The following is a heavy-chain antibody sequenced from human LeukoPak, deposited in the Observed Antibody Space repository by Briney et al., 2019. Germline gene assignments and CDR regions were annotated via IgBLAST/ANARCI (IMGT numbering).Heavy chain of an antibody. CDR3: ARSYYYDSSGYPQWDAFDI. J-gene: IGHJ3*02. CDR1: GFTFSSYE. D-gene: IGHD3-22*01. V-gene: IGHV3-48*03. Sequence: GGSLRLSCAASGFTFSSYEMNWVRQAPGKGLEWVSYISSSGSTIYYADSVKGRFTISRDNAKNSLYLQMNSLRAEDTAVYYCARSYYYDSSGYPQWDAFDIWGQGTMVTVSS. CDR2: ISSSGSTI.